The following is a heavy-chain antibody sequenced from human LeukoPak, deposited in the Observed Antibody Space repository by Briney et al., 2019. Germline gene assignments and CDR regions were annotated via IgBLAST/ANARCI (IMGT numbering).Heavy chain of an antibody. J-gene: IGHJ6*03. CDR1: GGTLTNYV. CDR2: FIPTFGAT. V-gene: IGHV1-69*05. Sequence: GASVKVSCKASGGTLTNYVLNWVRQAPGQGPEWLGGFIPTFGATNYAQRFQDRVTITTNKFTNTGYLELSSLRSEDTAVYYCAISPPLVTIHFYYFMDVWGTGTTVTISS. CDR3: AISPPLVTIHFYYFMDV. D-gene: IGHD1-26*01.